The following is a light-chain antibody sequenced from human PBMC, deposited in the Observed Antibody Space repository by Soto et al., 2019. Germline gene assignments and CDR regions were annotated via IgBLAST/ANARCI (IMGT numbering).Light chain of an antibody. V-gene: IGKV3-20*01. CDR1: QSVSSSY. CDR2: GSS. Sequence: EIVLTQSPGALSLSPGERATNSCSASQSVSSSYLAWYQQKPGQAPKLLIYGSSSRASGIPDRFTGSGSGTAFTLTSSRLEPEDCAVDAWQQYGSSPRMFGRGSKVEIK. CDR3: QQYGSSPRM. J-gene: IGKJ1*01.